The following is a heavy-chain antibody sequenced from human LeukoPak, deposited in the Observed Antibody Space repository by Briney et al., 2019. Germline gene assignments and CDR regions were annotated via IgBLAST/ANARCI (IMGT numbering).Heavy chain of an antibody. D-gene: IGHD3-3*01. V-gene: IGHV1-69*05. CDR2: IIPIFGTA. Sequence: GPSVKVSCKASGGTFSSYAISWVRQAPGQGLEWMGRIIPIFGTANYAQKFQGRVTITTDESTSTAYMELSSLRSEDTAVYYCARSAGWSKNWFDPWGQGTLVTVSS. J-gene: IGHJ5*02. CDR1: GGTFSSYA. CDR3: ARSAGWSKNWFDP.